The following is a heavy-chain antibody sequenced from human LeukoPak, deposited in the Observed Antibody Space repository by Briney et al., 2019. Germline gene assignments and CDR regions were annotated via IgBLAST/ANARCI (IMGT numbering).Heavy chain of an antibody. CDR3: ARVAKPRGQYQLPV. V-gene: IGHV1-8*01. D-gene: IGHD2-2*01. Sequence: ASVKVSCKASGYTFTSYDINWVRQATGQALEWMGWMNPNSGNTGYARKFQGRVTMTRNTSISTAYMELSSLRSADTAVYYCARVAKPRGQYQLPVWGQGTTVTVSS. CDR1: GYTFTSYD. CDR2: MNPNSGNT. J-gene: IGHJ6*02.